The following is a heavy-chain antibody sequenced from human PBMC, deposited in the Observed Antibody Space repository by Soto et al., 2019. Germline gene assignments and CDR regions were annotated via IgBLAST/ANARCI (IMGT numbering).Heavy chain of an antibody. CDR1: GYSISSGYY. D-gene: IGHD2-15*01. Sequence: SETLSLTCAVSGYSISSGYYWGWIRQHPGKGLEWIGYIYYTGKAYTNPSLESRLTISIDTSKNQFYLNLSSVTAADTAVYYYARYPVVVVPAGSNAWDAWGQGTTVPVAS. J-gene: IGHJ6*02. CDR2: IYYTGKA. V-gene: IGHV4-31*11. CDR3: ARYPVVVVPAGSNAWDA.